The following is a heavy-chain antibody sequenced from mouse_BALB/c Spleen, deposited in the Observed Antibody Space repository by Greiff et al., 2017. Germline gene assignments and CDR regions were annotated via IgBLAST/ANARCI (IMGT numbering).Heavy chain of an antibody. CDR2: IDPANGNT. Sequence: VQLQQSGAELVKPGASVKLSCTASGFNIKDTYMHWVKQRPEQGLEWIGRIDPANGNTKYDPKFQGKATITADTSSNTAYLQLSSLTSEDTAVYYGARGDYDRYDGSMDYWGQGTSVTVSS. CDR3: ARGDYDRYDGSMDY. CDR1: GFNIKDTY. D-gene: IGHD2-14*01. V-gene: IGHV14-3*02. J-gene: IGHJ4*01.